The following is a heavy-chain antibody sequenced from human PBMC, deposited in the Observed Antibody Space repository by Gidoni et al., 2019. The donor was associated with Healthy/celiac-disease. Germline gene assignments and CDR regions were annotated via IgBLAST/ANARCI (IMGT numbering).Heavy chain of an antibody. D-gene: IGHD3-10*01. V-gene: IGHV3-48*02. CDR1: GFTFSIYH. J-gene: IGHJ3*02. Sequence: EVQLVESGGGLVKPGGSRRRSCAASGFTFSIYHMNWGRQAPGKGLEWVSYISSSSSTIYYADSVKGRFTISRDNAKNSLYLQMNSLRDEDTAVYYCASGRSAFDIWGQGTMVTVSS. CDR2: ISSSSSTI. CDR3: ASGRSAFDI.